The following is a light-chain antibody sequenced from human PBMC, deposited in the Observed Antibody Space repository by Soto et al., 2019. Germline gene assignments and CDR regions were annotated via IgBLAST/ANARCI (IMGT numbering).Light chain of an antibody. J-gene: IGLJ1*01. Sequence: ALTQPASVSGSPGQSITISCTGTSSDVGGYNYVSWYQQHPGKAPKLMIYEVSNRPSGVSNRFSGSKSGNTASLTIPGLQAEDEADYYCSSYTSSSTLYVFGTGTKVTVL. CDR2: EVS. CDR3: SSYTSSSTLYV. CDR1: SSDVGGYNY. V-gene: IGLV2-14*01.